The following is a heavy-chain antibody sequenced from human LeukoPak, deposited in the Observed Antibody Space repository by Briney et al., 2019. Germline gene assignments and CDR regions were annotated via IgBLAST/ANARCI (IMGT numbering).Heavy chain of an antibody. J-gene: IGHJ4*02. Sequence: SETLSLTCTVSGDSISSGDYYWSWIRQPAGKGLEWIGRISSSGSTNYNPSLKSRVTISVDTSKNQFSLKLSSVTAADTAVYYCARGGGGSWYGTVDYWGQGTLVTVSS. V-gene: IGHV4-61*02. CDR2: ISSSGST. D-gene: IGHD6-13*01. CDR3: ARGGGGSWYGTVDY. CDR1: GDSISSGDYY.